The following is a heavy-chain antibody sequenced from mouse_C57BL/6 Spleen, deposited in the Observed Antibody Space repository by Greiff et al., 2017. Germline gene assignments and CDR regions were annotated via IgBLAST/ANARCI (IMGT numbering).Heavy chain of an antibody. D-gene: IGHD2-1*01. CDR2: IYPGDGDT. J-gene: IGHJ2*01. CDR1: GYAFSSYW. V-gene: IGHV1-80*01. CDR3: ARDGNYY. Sequence: VQLQQSGAELVKPGDSVTISCKASGYAFSSYWMKWVKQRPGQGLAWIGQIYPGDGDTNYNGKFKGKATRTADKSSSTAYMQLSSLTSDDSAVYFCARDGNYYWGQGTTLTVSS.